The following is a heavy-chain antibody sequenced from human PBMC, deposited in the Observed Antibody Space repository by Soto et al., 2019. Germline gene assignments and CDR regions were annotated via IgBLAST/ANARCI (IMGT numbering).Heavy chain of an antibody. J-gene: IGHJ6*02. CDR2: IYYSGST. D-gene: IGHD3-9*01. V-gene: IGHV4-31*01. CDR3: ARAILTGYYKSHYYGMDV. Sequence: QVQLQESGPGLVKPSQTLSLTCTVSGGSISSGGYYWSWIRQHPGKGLEWIGYIYYSGSTYYNPAIKSPVNISVDPSKRQFSLKLRSVTAADTAVYYWARAILTGYYKSHYYGMDVWGQGTTVTVSS. CDR1: GGSISSGGYY.